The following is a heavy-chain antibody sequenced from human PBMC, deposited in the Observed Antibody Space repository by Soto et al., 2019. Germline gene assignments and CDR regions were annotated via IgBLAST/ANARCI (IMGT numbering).Heavy chain of an antibody. V-gene: IGHV3-33*01. CDR1: GFNLINHG. J-gene: IGHJ3*02. D-gene: IGHD5-12*01. CDR2: IWFDGSYK. Sequence: SLRLSCAASGFNLINHGMHWVRQAPGKGLEWVAVIWFDGSYKYYADSVKGRFTISRDNSKKTVYLQMNSLRVEDTGIYYCARGRDGYDHEAFDIWGQGAKVTVSS. CDR3: ARGRDGYDHEAFDI.